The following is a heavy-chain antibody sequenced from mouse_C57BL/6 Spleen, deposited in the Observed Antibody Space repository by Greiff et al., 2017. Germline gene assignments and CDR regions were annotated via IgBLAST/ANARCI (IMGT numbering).Heavy chain of an antibody. J-gene: IGHJ1*03. D-gene: IGHD3-3*01. CDR3: ARRRGDVDV. V-gene: IGHV1-50*01. Sequence: VQLQQPGAELVKPGASVKLSCKASGYTFTSYWMQWVKQRPGQGLEWIGEIDPSDSYTNYNQKFKGKATLTVDTSSSTAYMQLSSLTSEDSAVYYCARRRGDVDVWGTGTTVTVSS. CDR2: IDPSDSYT. CDR1: GYTFTSYW.